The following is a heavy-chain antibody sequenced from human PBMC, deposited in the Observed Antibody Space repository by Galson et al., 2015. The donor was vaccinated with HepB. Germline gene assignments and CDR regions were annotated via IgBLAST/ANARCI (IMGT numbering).Heavy chain of an antibody. V-gene: IGHV1-18*01. Sequence: SVKVSCKASGYTFTSYGISWVRQAPGQGLEWMGWISAYNGNTNYAQKLQGRVTMTTDTSTSTAYMELRSLRSDDTAVYYCARVFGCGGDCYSNPRYWGQGTLVTVSS. CDR2: ISAYNGNT. J-gene: IGHJ4*02. CDR3: ARVFGCGGDCYSNPRY. CDR1: GYTFTSYG. D-gene: IGHD2-21*02.